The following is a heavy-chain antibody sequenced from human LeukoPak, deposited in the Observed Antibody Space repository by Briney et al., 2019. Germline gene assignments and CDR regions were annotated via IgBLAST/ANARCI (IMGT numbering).Heavy chain of an antibody. CDR1: GFTFSSYA. V-gene: IGHV3-23*01. CDR2: ISGSGGST. D-gene: IGHD5-18*01. CDR3: AKMSDTAMVEDY. J-gene: IGHJ4*02. Sequence: PGGSLRLSCAASGFTFSSYAMSWVRQAPGKGLESFSAISGSGGSTYYADSVKGRFTISRDNSKNTLYLQMNSLRAEDTAVYYCAKMSDTAMVEDYWGQGTLVTVSS.